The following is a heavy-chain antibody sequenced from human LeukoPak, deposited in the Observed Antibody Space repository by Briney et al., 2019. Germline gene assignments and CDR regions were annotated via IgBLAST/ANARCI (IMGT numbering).Heavy chain of an antibody. CDR1: GYTFTGYY. CDR3: ARRLSGDPDY. D-gene: IGHD4-17*01. Sequence: ASVKVSCKASGYTFTGYYIHWVRQAPGQGLEWMGWINPYSGGTNYAQKFQGRVTMTRDTSISTAYMELTRLRSDDAAVYYCARRLSGDPDYWGQGTLVTVSS. J-gene: IGHJ4*02. V-gene: IGHV1-2*02. CDR2: INPYSGGT.